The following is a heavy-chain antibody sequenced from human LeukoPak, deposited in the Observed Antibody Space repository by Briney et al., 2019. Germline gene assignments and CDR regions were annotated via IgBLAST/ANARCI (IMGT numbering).Heavy chain of an antibody. Sequence: PGGPLSLSCAASGFIFSYYYRRWLRQAPGKGLEWGINISNSSNNTNYADSVKGRFTISRDNAKNSLYMQMSCLRAEDTAVYYCAKTGGESVLYYFYMDDWGKGTTVTVSS. J-gene: IGHJ6*03. D-gene: IGHD3-10*01. V-gene: IGHV3-11*06. CDR3: AKTGGESVLYYFYMDD. CDR2: ISNSSNNT. CDR1: GFIFSYYY.